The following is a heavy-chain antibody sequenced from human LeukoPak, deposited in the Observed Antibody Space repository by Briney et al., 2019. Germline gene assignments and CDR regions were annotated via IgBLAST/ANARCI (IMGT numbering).Heavy chain of an antibody. CDR3: ARDLSCGGDCDH. CDR1: GFTFSNYW. J-gene: IGHJ4*02. CDR2: IKQDGSDGSDK. V-gene: IGHV3-7*01. Sequence: GGSLRLSCAASGFTFSNYWMSWVRQAPGKGLEWVANIKQDGSDGSDKYYVDSVKCRFTISRDNAKNSLYLQMNSLRAEDTAVYYCARDLSCGGDCDHWGQGTLVTVSS. D-gene: IGHD2-21*01.